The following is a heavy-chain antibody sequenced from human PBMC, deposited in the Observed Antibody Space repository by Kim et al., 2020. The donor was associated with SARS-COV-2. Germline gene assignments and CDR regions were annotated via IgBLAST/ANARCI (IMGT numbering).Heavy chain of an antibody. Sequence: AQKFQGRVTITADKSTSTAYMELSSLRSEDTAVYYCARAGGYYDSSGVAEWGQGTLVTVSS. V-gene: IGHV1-69*04. J-gene: IGHJ4*02. D-gene: IGHD3-22*01. CDR3: ARAGGYYDSSGVAE.